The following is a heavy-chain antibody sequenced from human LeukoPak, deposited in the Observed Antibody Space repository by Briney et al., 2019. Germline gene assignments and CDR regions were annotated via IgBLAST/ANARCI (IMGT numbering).Heavy chain of an antibody. D-gene: IGHD1-1*01. CDR2: ITSGGGTT. Sequence: PGGSLRLSCAASGFTFSIYAMTWVRRAPGKGLEWISTITSGGGTTYSADSVKGRFTISRDNSKNTLYLQMNSLRADDTAVYYCAKGRGQLYNFDYWGQGALVTASS. V-gene: IGHV3-23*01. CDR3: AKGRGQLYNFDY. CDR1: GFTFSIYA. J-gene: IGHJ4*02.